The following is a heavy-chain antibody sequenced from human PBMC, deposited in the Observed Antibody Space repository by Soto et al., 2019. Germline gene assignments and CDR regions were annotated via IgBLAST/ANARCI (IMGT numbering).Heavy chain of an antibody. J-gene: IGHJ6*02. CDR1: GDSFSSSSHL. CDR3: ARHSRAGQSAFS. CDR2: IFYSGST. Sequence: PSETLSLTCSVSGDSFSSSSHLGAWSRQPPGKGRGGFGSIFYSGSTYSNPPLQSGVTNSIDTPKSRFSLRVGLGPAPARPGFYCARHSRAGQSAFSWGQGTTVTVSS. D-gene: IGHD6-19*01. V-gene: IGHV4-39*01.